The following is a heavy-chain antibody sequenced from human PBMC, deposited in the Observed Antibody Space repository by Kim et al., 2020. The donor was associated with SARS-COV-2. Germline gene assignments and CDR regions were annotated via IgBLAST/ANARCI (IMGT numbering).Heavy chain of an antibody. V-gene: IGHV1-2*02. CDR2: ISPNSGGT. CDR1: GYTFTGYY. CDR3: ARDWLGGSAGFLHLAF. D-gene: IGHD6-19*01. Sequence: ASVKVSCKAYGYTFTGYYIHWVRQAPGQGLEWMGWISPNSGGTKCAQKFQGRVTLTRDTSITTAYMELSSLSPDDTAVYYCARDWLGGSAGFLHLAFWGQGTLVTVSS. J-gene: IGHJ4*02.